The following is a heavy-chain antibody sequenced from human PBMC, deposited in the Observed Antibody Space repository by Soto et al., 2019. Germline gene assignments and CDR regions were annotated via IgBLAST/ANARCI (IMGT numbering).Heavy chain of an antibody. CDR3: SISKLSLAARRGAVWVAP. Sequence: PSETLPLTCAVYGGSFSGYYWSWIRQPPGKGLEWIGEINHSGSTNYNPSLKSRVTISVDTSKNQFSLKLSSVTAADTAVYYCSISKLSLAARRGAVWVAPWGQGTLVT. D-gene: IGHD6-6*01. J-gene: IGHJ5*02. V-gene: IGHV4-34*01. CDR2: INHSGST. CDR1: GGSFSGYY.